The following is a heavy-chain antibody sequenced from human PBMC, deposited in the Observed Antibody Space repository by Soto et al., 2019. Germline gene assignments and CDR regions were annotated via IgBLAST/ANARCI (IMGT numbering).Heavy chain of an antibody. V-gene: IGHV4-59*01. CDR1: GGSSSNYY. Sequence: SETLSLTCTVSGGSSSNYYWSWIRQPPGRGLEWIGHIFYSGSTNYNPALKSRVTISVDTSKSQFSLKLSSATAADTAVYYCAKDSGYNYGYFRWFDPWGQGTLVTVS. CDR3: AKDSGYNYGYFRWFDP. J-gene: IGHJ5*02. CDR2: IFYSGST. D-gene: IGHD5-18*01.